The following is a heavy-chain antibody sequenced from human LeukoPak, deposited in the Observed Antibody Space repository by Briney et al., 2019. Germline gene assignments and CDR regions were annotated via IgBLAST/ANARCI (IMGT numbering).Heavy chain of an antibody. J-gene: IGHJ4*02. CDR1: GGSISSYY. D-gene: IGHD3-16*01. CDR3: ARVGRLGELLGN. Sequence: PSETLSLTCTVSGGSISSYYWSWIRQPPGKGLEWIGYIYYSGSTNYNPSLKSRVTISVDTSKNQFSLKLSSVTAADTAVYYCARVGRLGELLGNWGQGTLVTVSS. V-gene: IGHV4-59*01. CDR2: IYYSGST.